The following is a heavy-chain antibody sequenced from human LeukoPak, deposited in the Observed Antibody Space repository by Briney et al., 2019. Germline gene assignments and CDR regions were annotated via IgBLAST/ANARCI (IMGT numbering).Heavy chain of an antibody. V-gene: IGHV3-74*01. CDR2: VKDDGSI. CDR3: AGYQRMLDP. D-gene: IGHD2-2*01. Sequence: GGSLRLSCAVSGFTSGFTFSSRCMHWARQVPGKGLVWVSLVKDDGSINYADSVKGRFTVSRDNAKNTLYLQMNSLRAEDTAVYHCAGYQRMLDPWGQGTLVTVSS. CDR1: GFTFSSRC. J-gene: IGHJ5*02.